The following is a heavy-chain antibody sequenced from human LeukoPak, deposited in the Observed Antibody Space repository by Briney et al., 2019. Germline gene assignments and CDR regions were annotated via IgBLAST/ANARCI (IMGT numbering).Heavy chain of an antibody. CDR2: IYYSGST. CDR1: GGSISSSSYY. D-gene: IGHD6-13*01. V-gene: IGHV4-61*01. CDR3: ARSSSSWAKWFDP. Sequence: PSETLSLPCTVSGGSISSSSYYWSWIRQPPGKGLEWIGYIYYSGSTNYNPSLKSRVTISVDTSKNQFSLKLSSVTAADTAVYYCARSSSSWAKWFDPWGQGTLVTVSS. J-gene: IGHJ5*02.